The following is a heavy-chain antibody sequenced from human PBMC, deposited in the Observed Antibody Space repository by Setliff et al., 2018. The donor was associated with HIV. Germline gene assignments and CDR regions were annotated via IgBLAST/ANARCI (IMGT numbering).Heavy chain of an antibody. V-gene: IGHV3-33*06. CDR1: GFSLSYHG. Sequence: PGGSLRLSCAASGFSLSYHGMHWVRQAPGKGLEWVAIIWYDGSNEYYADSVKGRFTISRDNSKNTLYLQMDSLRAEDAAVYYCAKDLGLREGSSPFDNWGQGTLVTVSS. CDR2: IWYDGSNE. D-gene: IGHD3-16*01. CDR3: AKDLGLREGSSPFDN. J-gene: IGHJ4*02.